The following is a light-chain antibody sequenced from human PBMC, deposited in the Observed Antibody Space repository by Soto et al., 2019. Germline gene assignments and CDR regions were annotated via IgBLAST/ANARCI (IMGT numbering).Light chain of an antibody. CDR2: AAS. V-gene: IGKV1-9*01. CDR1: QDIRSS. CDR3: QQLRSYPST. J-gene: IGKJ4*01. Sequence: IQLTQSPSSLSATVGDRVTITCRASQDIRSSLAWYQQKPGKAPKLLIYAASTLQSGVPARFSGSGSGADFALTITSLQAEDFATYYCQQLRSYPSTFGGGTKVEIK.